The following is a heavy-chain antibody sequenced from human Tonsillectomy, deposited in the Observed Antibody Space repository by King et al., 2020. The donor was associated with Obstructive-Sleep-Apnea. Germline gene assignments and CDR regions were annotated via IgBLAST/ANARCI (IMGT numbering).Heavy chain of an antibody. Sequence: QLVQSGAEVKKPGASVKISCKTSGYTFTSYYMHWVRQAPGQGLEWMGIINPTGVSTSYAQKFQGRLTMTRDTSTSTVYMELSSLRSEDTAVYYCARVPPTYDILTGYSTVFDYWGQGTLVTFSS. V-gene: IGHV1-46*01. J-gene: IGHJ4*02. CDR3: ARVPPTYDILTGYSTVFDY. CDR2: INPTGVST. D-gene: IGHD3-9*01. CDR1: GYTFTSYY.